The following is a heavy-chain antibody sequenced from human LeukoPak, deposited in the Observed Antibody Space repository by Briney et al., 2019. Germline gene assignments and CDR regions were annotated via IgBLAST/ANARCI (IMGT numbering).Heavy chain of an antibody. Sequence: TGGSLRLSCAASGFTFSSYGMHWVRQAPGKGLEWVAFIRYDGSNKYYADSVKGRFTISRDNSKNTLYLQMNSLRAEDTAVYYCAKDFRVRGSRPAGAFDIWGQGTMVTVSS. CDR3: AKDFRVRGSRPAGAFDI. CDR1: GFTFSSYG. D-gene: IGHD3-10*01. J-gene: IGHJ3*02. CDR2: IRYDGSNK. V-gene: IGHV3-30*02.